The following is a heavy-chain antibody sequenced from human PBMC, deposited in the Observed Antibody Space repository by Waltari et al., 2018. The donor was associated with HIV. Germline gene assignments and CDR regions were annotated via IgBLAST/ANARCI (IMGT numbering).Heavy chain of an antibody. D-gene: IGHD2-2*01. V-gene: IGHV5-51*01. CDR1: GYNFTTYW. CDR3: ARLGYCSSARCPSGYYYSYGMCV. J-gene: IGHJ6*02. CDR2: IYPVDSDT. Sequence: EVQLVQSGAEVKKPGESLKISCKGSGYNFTTYWIGWVRQMPGKGLEWMGIIYPVDSDTRYSPAFRGQVTISADKSMSTAYLQWSSLQASDTAIYYCARLGYCSSARCPSGYYYSYGMCVWGQGTTVTVSS.